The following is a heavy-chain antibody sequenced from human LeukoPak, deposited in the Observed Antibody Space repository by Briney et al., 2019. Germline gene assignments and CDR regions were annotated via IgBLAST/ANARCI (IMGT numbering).Heavy chain of an antibody. CDR2: ISGGGGST. J-gene: IGHJ4*02. CDR1: GFTFSTYA. Sequence: GGSLRLSCAASGFTFSTYAMSWVRQAPGKGLEWVSAISGGGGSTHYADSVKGRFTISRDNSKNTLFLQMSSLRADDTAVYYCARDFTPEWFDIHWGQGTLVTVS. V-gene: IGHV3-23*01. D-gene: IGHD3-3*01. CDR3: ARDFTPEWFDIH.